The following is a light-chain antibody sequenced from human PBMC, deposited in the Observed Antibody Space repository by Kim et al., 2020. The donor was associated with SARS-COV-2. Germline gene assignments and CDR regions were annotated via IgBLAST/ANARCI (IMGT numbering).Light chain of an antibody. V-gene: IGLV1-40*01. CDR3: QSYDSSLSGSV. CDR1: SSNIGAGYD. CDR2: GNS. J-gene: IGLJ3*02. Sequence: RVTITCTGRSSNIGAGYDVHWYQQLPGTAPKLLLYGNSNRPSGVPDRLSGSKSGTSASLAITGLQAEDEADYYCQSYDSSLSGSVFGGGTKLTVL.